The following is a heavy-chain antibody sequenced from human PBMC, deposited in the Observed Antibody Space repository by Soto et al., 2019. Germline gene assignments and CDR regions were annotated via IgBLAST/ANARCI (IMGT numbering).Heavy chain of an antibody. J-gene: IGHJ4*02. D-gene: IGHD3-10*01. Sequence: QVQLVQSGAEEKQPGASVKVSCKASGYTFTTYNMHWLRQAPGQRLEWMGWISGANGNTKYSQKFQGRLTITRDASASTSYMDLSSLRSEDTAAYYCARGPGVWGQGTPLTVAS. CDR2: ISGANGNT. CDR3: ARGPGV. CDR1: GYTFTTYN. V-gene: IGHV1-3*05.